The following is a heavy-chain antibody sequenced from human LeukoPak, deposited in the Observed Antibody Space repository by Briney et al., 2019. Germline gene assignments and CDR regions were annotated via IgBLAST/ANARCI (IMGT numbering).Heavy chain of an antibody. J-gene: IGHJ5*02. CDR2: IYHSGST. Sequence: PSETLSLTCAVSGYSISSGYYWGWIRQPPVKGLEWIGSIYHSGSTYYNPSLKSRVTISVDTSKNQFSLKLSSVTSADTAVYYCARLPTEEVYDFWSGRVFDPWGQGTLVTVSS. CDR1: GYSISSGYY. D-gene: IGHD3-3*01. CDR3: ARLPTEEVYDFWSGRVFDP. V-gene: IGHV4-38-2*01.